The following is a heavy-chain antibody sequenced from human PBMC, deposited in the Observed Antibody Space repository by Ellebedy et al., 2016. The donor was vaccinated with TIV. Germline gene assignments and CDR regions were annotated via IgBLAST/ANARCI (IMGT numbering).Heavy chain of an antibody. CDR1: GFTFSPYA. J-gene: IGHJ4*02. D-gene: IGHD5-18*01. V-gene: IGHV3-23*01. Sequence: LSLTCAASGFTFSPYAMSWVRQAPGKGLEWVSGIVGSGSQKYADSVKGRFTISRDNSTRTVDLQMNRLRAEDTAVYFCAKDRTPGDGYWVFDNWGQGTLVSVSS. CDR3: AKDRTPGDGYWVFDN. CDR2: IVGSGS.